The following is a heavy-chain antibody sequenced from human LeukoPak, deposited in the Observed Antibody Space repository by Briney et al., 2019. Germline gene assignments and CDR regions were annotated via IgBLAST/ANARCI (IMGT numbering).Heavy chain of an antibody. J-gene: IGHJ4*02. CDR3: FPRRLTFGDY. V-gene: IGHV3-48*03. Sequence: PGGSLRLSCAASGFTFSSYEMNWVRQAPGKGLEWVSYISSSGSTIYYADSVKGRFTISRDNAKNSLYLQMNSLRAEDTAVYYCFPRRLTFGDYWGQGTLVTVSS. CDR1: GFTFSSYE. D-gene: IGHD2/OR15-2a*01. CDR2: ISSSGSTI.